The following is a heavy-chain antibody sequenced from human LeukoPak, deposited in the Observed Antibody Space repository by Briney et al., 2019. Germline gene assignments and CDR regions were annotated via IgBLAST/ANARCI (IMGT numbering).Heavy chain of an antibody. CDR1: GYRFTELS. Sequence: ASLKVSCKVSGYRFTELSRHWVRQAPGKRLEWLGGFDLVHGDTIYAQKFQGRVTMTENTTTDTSYMELSSLGSEDTAVYFCTAGRAYSLLDFWGQGTLVIVSS. D-gene: IGHD5-18*01. V-gene: IGHV1-24*01. CDR2: FDLVHGDT. CDR3: TAGRAYSLLDF. J-gene: IGHJ4*02.